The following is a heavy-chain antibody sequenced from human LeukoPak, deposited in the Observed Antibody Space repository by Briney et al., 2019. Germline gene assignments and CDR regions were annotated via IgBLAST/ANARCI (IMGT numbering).Heavy chain of an antibody. V-gene: IGHV3-30*03. CDR3: ARVDTVMAYYFDL. CDR2: ISYDGSNK. Sequence: GRSLRLSCAASGFTFSSYGIHWVRQAPGKGLEWVAVISYDGSNKYYAESVKGRFTISRDNSKNMLYLQINSLRAEDAAVYYCARVDTVMAYYFDLWGQGALVTVSS. CDR1: GFTFSSYG. J-gene: IGHJ4*02. D-gene: IGHD5-18*01.